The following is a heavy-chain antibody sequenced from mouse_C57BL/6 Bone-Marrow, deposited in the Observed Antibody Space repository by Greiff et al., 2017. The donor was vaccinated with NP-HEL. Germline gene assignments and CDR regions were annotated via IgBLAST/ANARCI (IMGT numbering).Heavy chain of an antibody. D-gene: IGHD4-1*01. V-gene: IGHV7-1*01. Sequence: EVQGVESGGGLVQSGRSLRLSCATSGFTFSDFYMEWVRQAPGKGLEWIAASRNKANDYTTEYSASVKGRFIVSRDTSQSILYLQMNALRAEDTAIYYCARDALGRGAMDYWGQGTSVTVSS. CDR2: SRNKANDYTT. CDR3: ARDALGRGAMDY. CDR1: GFTFSDFY. J-gene: IGHJ4*01.